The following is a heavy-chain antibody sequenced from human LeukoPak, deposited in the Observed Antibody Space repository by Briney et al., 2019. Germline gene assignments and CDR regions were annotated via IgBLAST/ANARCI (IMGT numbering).Heavy chain of an antibody. D-gene: IGHD3-16*01. V-gene: IGHV1-2*02. CDR2: INPNNGGT. CDR3: ARDLSRLAFGGLMNAKYYFDS. Sequence: ASVKVSSKASVYTFTSYYMHWVGQARGQGLEWMGWINPNNGGTKYAQEFQGRVTMTRDTSISTADMELSRLSSDDTAVYYCARDLSRLAFGGLMNAKYYFDSWGQGTLLTVSS. J-gene: IGHJ4*02. CDR1: VYTFTSYY.